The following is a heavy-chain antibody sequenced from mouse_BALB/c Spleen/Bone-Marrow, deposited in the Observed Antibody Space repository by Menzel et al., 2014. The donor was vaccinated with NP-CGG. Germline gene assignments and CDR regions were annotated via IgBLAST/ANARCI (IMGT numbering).Heavy chain of an antibody. D-gene: IGHD1-1*01. CDR3: ARSGIGYYYGSNSYAMDY. CDR1: GFTFSSFG. J-gene: IGHJ4*01. Sequence: VQLQQSGGGLVQPGGSRKLSCAAPGFTFSSFGMHWVRQAPEKGLEWVAYISSGSSTIYYADTVKGRFTISRDNPKNTLFLQMTSLRSEDTAMYYCARSGIGYYYGSNSYAMDYWGQGTSVTVSS. CDR2: ISSGSSTI. V-gene: IGHV5-17*02.